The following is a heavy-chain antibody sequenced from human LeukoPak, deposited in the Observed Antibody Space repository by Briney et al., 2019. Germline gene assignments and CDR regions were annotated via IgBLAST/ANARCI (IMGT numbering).Heavy chain of an antibody. V-gene: IGHV3-48*03. CDR1: GFTFSSYE. D-gene: IGHD3-22*01. Sequence: GGSLRLSCAASGFTFSSYEMNWVRQAPGKGLEWVSYISSSGSTIYYADSVKGRFTISRDNAKNSLYLQMNSLRAEDTAVYYCARGRGITMTSMGYYYMDVWGKGTTVTVSS. J-gene: IGHJ6*03. CDR3: ARGRGITMTSMGYYYMDV. CDR2: ISSSGSTI.